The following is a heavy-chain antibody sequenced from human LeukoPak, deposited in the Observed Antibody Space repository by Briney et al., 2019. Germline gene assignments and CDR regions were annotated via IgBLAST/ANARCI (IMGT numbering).Heavy chain of an antibody. Sequence: GGSLRLSCAASGFTFSSYAMSWVRQAPGKGLEWVSAISGSGGSTYYADSVKGRFTISRDNSKNTLYLQMNTLRADDTAVYNCAKLGGGTFAELLLYYFDSWGQGTLVTVSS. CDR2: ISGSGGST. CDR3: AKLGGGTFAELLLYYFDS. V-gene: IGHV3-23*01. J-gene: IGHJ4*02. D-gene: IGHD3-10*01. CDR1: GFTFSSYA.